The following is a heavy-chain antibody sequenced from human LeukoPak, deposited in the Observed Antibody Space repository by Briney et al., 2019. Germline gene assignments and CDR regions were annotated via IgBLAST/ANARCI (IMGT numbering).Heavy chain of an antibody. CDR1: GFTFSSYG. J-gene: IGHJ6*02. D-gene: IGHD6-13*01. V-gene: IGHV3-33*01. Sequence: GGSLRLSCAASGFTFSSYGMHWVRQAPGKGLEWVAVIWYDGSNKYYADSVKGRFTISRDNSKNTLYLQMNSLRAEDTAVYYCASGVAAAGTGMDVWGQGTTVTVSS. CDR2: IWYDGSNK. CDR3: ASGVAAAGTGMDV.